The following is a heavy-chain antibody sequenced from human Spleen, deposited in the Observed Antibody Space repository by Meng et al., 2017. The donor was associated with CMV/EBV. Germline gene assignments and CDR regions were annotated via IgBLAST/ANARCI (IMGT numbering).Heavy chain of an antibody. V-gene: IGHV4-34*01. Sequence: SETLSLTCAVYNGSFSGFYWTWIRQPPGKGLEWIGEINHSGSINYNPSLQSRVTISVDTSKNQFSLKLSSVTAADTAVYYCARYCSSTSCYPIPTWFDPWGQGTLVTVSS. CDR3: ARYCSSTSCYPIPTWFDP. CDR2: INHSGSI. J-gene: IGHJ5*02. D-gene: IGHD2-2*01. CDR1: NGSFSGFY.